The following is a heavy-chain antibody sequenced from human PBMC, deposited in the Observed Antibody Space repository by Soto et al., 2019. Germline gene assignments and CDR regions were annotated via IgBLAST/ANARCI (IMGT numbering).Heavy chain of an antibody. D-gene: IGHD4-17*01. CDR2: INPISGNA. CDR3: ARLYGDPGWSATFDI. CDR1: GFTINSYA. Sequence: ASVKVSCKASGFTINSYAISWVRQDTEQGLEWMGWINPISGNAGYAQKFQGRVTMTTNASISTAYMEMSSLRSEDTAVYYCARLYGDPGWSATFDIWGQGTMVTVS. V-gene: IGHV1-8*02. J-gene: IGHJ3*02.